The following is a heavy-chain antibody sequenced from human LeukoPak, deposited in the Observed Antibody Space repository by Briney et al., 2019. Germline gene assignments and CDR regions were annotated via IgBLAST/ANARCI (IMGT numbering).Heavy chain of an antibody. CDR1: GLTFRNYW. V-gene: IGHV3-74*01. D-gene: IGHD4-23*01. CDR2: INNDGSDI. Sequence: PGGSLRLSCAASGLTFRNYWMHWVRQVPGKGLVWVSRINNDGSDIGYADSVKGRFTISRDNAKNTLYLQMNSLRAEDTAVYYCARDLDYGGYSNFDYWGQGTLVTVSS. CDR3: ARDLDYGGYSNFDY. J-gene: IGHJ4*02.